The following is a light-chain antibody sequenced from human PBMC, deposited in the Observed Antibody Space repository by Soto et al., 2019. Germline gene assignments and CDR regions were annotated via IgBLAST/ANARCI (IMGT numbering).Light chain of an antibody. V-gene: IGLV2-14*01. CDR1: SSDIGAYDY. CDR3: TSYTSSFTHL. Sequence: ALTQPASLSGSPGQSITISCTGTSSDIGAYDYVSWFQQHPGKAPKLMIFEVSNRPSGVSNRFSGSKSGNTASLTISGLQTEDEADYYCTSYTSSFTHLFGTGTKVTV. J-gene: IGLJ1*01. CDR2: EVS.